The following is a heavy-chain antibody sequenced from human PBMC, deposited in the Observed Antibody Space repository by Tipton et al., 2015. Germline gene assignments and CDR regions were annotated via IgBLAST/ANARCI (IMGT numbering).Heavy chain of an antibody. Sequence: TLSLTCTVSGDSISSSSYYWGWIRQHPGKGLEWIGYSYHTGDTYYNPSLKSRVTISVDTSKNQFSLKLSSVTAADTAVYYCARMDDYVWGSYRYFDYWGQGILVTVSS. CDR1: GDSISSSSYY. V-gene: IGHV4-31*03. CDR2: SYHTGDT. CDR3: ARMDDYVWGSYRYFDY. J-gene: IGHJ4*02. D-gene: IGHD3-16*02.